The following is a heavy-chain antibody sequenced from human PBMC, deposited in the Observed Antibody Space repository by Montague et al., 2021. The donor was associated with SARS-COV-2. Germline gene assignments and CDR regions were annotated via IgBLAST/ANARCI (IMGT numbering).Heavy chain of an antibody. CDR2: INHGGST. CDR1: SGSFSGYY. Sequence: SETLSLTCAVYSGSFSGYYWNWIRQPPGKGLEWIGEINHGGSTNYNPSLKSRLTISTDPSKNQFSLKLTSVAAADTAVYYCARLRDGVVPSPILGVGPYYSYYSMDVWGKGTTVTVSS. V-gene: IGHV4-34*01. J-gene: IGHJ6*03. CDR3: ARLRDGVVPSPILGVGPYYSYYSMDV. D-gene: IGHD3-10*01.